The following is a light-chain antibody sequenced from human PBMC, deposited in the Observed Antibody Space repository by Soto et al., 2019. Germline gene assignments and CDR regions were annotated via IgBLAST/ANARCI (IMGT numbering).Light chain of an antibody. Sequence: IVLTQSPGTLSLSPGDRATLSCRASQSVSSSYLAGYQQKPGQAPRLRIYGASSRATGNPDRFSGSGSGTDFTLTISRVEPEDVAVYYCQQYGSSPPYTFGQGTKLEIK. J-gene: IGKJ2*01. CDR1: QSVSSSY. CDR3: QQYGSSPPYT. V-gene: IGKV3-20*01. CDR2: GAS.